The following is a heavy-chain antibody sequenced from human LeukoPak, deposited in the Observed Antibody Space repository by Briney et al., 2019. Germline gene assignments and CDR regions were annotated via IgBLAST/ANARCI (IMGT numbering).Heavy chain of an antibody. CDR2: VSRNGDTT. Sequence: GGSLRLSCAASGFIFTNYVMGWVRQGPGKGLEWVSSVSRNGDTTYYTNSVKGRFTISRDNSKGTLYLQLNSLRAEDTAVYYCVKDRDDYGDCAFDYWGLGTLVIVSS. CDR1: GFIFTNYV. V-gene: IGHV3-23*01. D-gene: IGHD4-17*01. CDR3: VKDRDDYGDCAFDY. J-gene: IGHJ4*02.